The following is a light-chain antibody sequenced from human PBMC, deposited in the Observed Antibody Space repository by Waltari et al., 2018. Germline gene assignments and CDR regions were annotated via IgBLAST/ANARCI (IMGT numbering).Light chain of an antibody. Sequence: QSALTQPRSVSGSPGQSVTISCTATSRHVGGYNYLSWFQQHPGKAPKLRIHDVSKRPSGVPDRFSGSKSGNTASLTISGLQADDETDYYCCSYAGRYTWVFGGGTKLTVL. J-gene: IGLJ3*02. V-gene: IGLV2-11*01. CDR3: CSYAGRYTWV. CDR2: DVS. CDR1: SRHVGGYNY.